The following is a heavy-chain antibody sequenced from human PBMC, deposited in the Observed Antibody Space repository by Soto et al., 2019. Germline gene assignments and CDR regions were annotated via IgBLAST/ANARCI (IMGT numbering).Heavy chain of an antibody. CDR1: GFTFSRYW. J-gene: IGHJ4*02. CDR3: ARGGANTAMAHDY. V-gene: IGHV3-74*01. D-gene: IGHD5-18*01. CDR2: ISYDESST. Sequence: EVQLVESGGGLVQPGGSLRLSCAASGFTFSRYWMHWVRQAPGKGLVWVSRISYDESSTDYADSVKGRLTISRDSVKNTLYLQMNSLRAEDTAVYFCARGGANTAMAHDYWGQGTLVTVSS.